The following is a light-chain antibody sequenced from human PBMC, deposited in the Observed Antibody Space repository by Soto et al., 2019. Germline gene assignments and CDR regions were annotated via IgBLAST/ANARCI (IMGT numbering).Light chain of an antibody. CDR1: SSDVGSYNL. V-gene: IGLV2-23*02. CDR3: FSYSGTSTYV. Sequence: QSVLTQPASVSGSPGQSITISCTGTSSDVGSYNLVSWYQQHPGKAPKLMIYEVSKLPSGVSNRFSGSKSGNTASLTISGLQAEDEADYYCFSYSGTSTYVFGTGTKVTVL. CDR2: EVS. J-gene: IGLJ1*01.